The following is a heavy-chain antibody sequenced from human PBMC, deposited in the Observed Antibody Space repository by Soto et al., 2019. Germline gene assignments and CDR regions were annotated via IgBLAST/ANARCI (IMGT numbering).Heavy chain of an antibody. V-gene: IGHV5-51*01. Sequence: GESLKISCKGSGYSFNNYWMGWVRQMPGKGLEWMGIIYPGDSDTRYSPSFRGQVTISADKSISSAYLQWSSLKASDTAMYYCARQDGYALYYFDSWGQGTLVTVSS. CDR1: GYSFNNYW. CDR3: ARQDGYALYYFDS. D-gene: IGHD5-12*01. CDR2: IYPGDSDT. J-gene: IGHJ4*02.